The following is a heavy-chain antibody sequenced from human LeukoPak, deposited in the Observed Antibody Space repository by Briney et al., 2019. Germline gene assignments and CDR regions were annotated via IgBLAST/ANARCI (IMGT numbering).Heavy chain of an antibody. V-gene: IGHV5-51*01. CDR2: INPSDSDT. Sequence: GESLMIFCKASGYIFTSYWCGWVRQMPGKGLEWMGIINPSDSDTRYSPPFQGEVTISVDKSNSIAYLQWSSLKASDTAMYYCARHVGCSGWYVWGQGILVTVSP. CDR1: GYIFTSYW. CDR3: ARHVGCSGWYV. J-gene: IGHJ4*02. D-gene: IGHD6-19*01.